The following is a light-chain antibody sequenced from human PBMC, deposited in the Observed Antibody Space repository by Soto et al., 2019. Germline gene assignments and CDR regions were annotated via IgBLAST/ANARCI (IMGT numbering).Light chain of an antibody. Sequence: VVMTQSPATLSVSAGQRVTLSCRASQSVGSDLAWYQQRPGQAPRLLIYGSSTRATGVPARFSGSGSGTEFTLTISGLQSEDFAVYFCQQYNNWPPYTFGQGTKVDIK. CDR2: GSS. J-gene: IGKJ2*01. CDR1: QSVGSD. CDR3: QQYNNWPPYT. V-gene: IGKV3-15*01.